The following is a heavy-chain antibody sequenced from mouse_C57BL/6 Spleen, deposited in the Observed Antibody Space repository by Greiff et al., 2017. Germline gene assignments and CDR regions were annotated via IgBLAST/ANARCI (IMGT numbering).Heavy chain of an antibody. D-gene: IGHD4-1*01. Sequence: QVQLQQPGAELVKPGASVKLSCKASGYTFTSYWMHWVKQRPGQGLEWIGMIHPNSGSTNYNEKFKSKATLTVDKSSSTAYMQLSSLTSEDSAVYDCAREDNWGDWYFDVWGTGTTVTVSS. CDR2: IHPNSGST. CDR3: AREDNWGDWYFDV. CDR1: GYTFTSYW. J-gene: IGHJ1*03. V-gene: IGHV1-64*01.